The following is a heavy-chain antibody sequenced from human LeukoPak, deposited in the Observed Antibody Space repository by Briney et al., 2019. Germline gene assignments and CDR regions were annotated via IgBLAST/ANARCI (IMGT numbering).Heavy chain of an antibody. Sequence: SDTVSLTCTVSGGSISSYYWRWLRQPPGKGLEWIGYIYSSGSTNYNPPLKSRVTISVDTSKNQFTLKLSSVTAADTAVYYCARHVTYDDFWSGYQNWFDPWGQGTLVTVSS. J-gene: IGHJ5*02. CDR2: IYSSGST. CDR1: GGSISSYY. V-gene: IGHV4-59*08. D-gene: IGHD3-3*01. CDR3: ARHVTYDDFWSGYQNWFDP.